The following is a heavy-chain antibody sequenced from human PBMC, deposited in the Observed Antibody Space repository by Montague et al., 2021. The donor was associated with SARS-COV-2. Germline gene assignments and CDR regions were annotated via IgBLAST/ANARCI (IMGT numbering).Heavy chain of an antibody. D-gene: IGHD2-21*02. CDR1: GGSFSGYP. CDR3: ARGYCGVDCPGPYVYAMDV. Sequence: SETLSLTCAVFGGSFSGYPWTWIRQTPGRGLEWLGEINDRGTTXXXPSXXXRLSMSVDTSKSQFSLNLTSVTAADTALYFCARGYCGVDCPGPYVYAMDVWGQGTTVTVSS. CDR2: INDRGTT. V-gene: IGHV4-34*01. J-gene: IGHJ6*02.